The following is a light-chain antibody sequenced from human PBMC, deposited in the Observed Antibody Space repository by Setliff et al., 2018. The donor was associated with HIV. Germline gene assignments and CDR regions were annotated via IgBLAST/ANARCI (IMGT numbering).Light chain of an antibody. CDR3: SSYTGSNNYV. CDR1: NSDIGGYDY. Sequence: QSVLTQPASVSGSPGQSITISCTGTNSDIGGYDYVSWYQQHPGKAPKVMIYEVSKRPSGVPDRFSGSKSGNTASLTVSGLQAEDEADYYCSSYTGSNNYVFGTGTKV. J-gene: IGLJ1*01. CDR2: EVS. V-gene: IGLV2-8*01.